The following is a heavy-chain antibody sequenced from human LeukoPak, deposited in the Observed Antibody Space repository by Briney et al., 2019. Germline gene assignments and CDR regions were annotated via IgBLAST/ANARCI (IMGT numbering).Heavy chain of an antibody. Sequence: SVKVSCKASGGTFSSYAISWVRQAPGQGLEWMGGIIPIFGTANYAQKFQGRVTITADESTSTAYMELSSLRSEDTAVYYCHYYDSSGYYNWFDPWGQGTLVTVSP. V-gene: IGHV1-69*13. J-gene: IGHJ5*02. CDR1: GGTFSSYA. CDR3: HYYDSSGYYNWFDP. CDR2: IIPIFGTA. D-gene: IGHD3-22*01.